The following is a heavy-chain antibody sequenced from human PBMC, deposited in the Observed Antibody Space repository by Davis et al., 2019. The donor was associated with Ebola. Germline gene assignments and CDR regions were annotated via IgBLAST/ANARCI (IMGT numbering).Heavy chain of an antibody. CDR2: IYYIGKT. CDR1: GYSISSGYY. J-gene: IGHJ5*02. D-gene: IGHD6-19*01. Sequence: MPSETLSLTCTVSGYSISSGYYWGWIRQSPGKGLEWIGYIYYIGKTNYNPSLESRVTISVDTSKNQFSLRLNSVTAADTAVYYCARHAPHSGGWYLAWLDPWGQGTLVTVSS. V-gene: IGHV4-38-2*02. CDR3: ARHAPHSGGWYLAWLDP.